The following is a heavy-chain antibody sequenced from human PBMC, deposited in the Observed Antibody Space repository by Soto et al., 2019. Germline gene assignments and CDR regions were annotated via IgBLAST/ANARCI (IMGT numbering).Heavy chain of an antibody. V-gene: IGHV3-23*01. J-gene: IGHJ4*02. D-gene: IGHD3-22*01. CDR2: ISGSGGST. CDR1: GFTFSSYA. CDR3: ANPRDSSGWYYFDY. Sequence: EVQLLESGGGLVQPGGFLRLSCAASGFTFSSYAMSWVRQAPGKGLEWVSAISGSGGSTYYADSVKGRFTISRDNSKNTLYLQMNSLRAEDTAVYYCANPRDSSGWYYFDYWGQGTLVTVSS.